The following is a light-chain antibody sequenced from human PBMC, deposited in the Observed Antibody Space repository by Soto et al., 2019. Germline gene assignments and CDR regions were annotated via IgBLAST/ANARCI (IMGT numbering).Light chain of an antibody. V-gene: IGKV3-20*01. CDR3: QQYSGSPWT. CDR1: QTGSSRY. Sequence: VLSQSADTLSLSLGVKAALSCRASQTGSSRYLAWYQQKPGQAPRLLIYGASGRASGVPDRFSGSGSGTDFTLTISRLEAEDFAVYYCQQYSGSPWTFGQGTKVDIK. J-gene: IGKJ1*01. CDR2: GAS.